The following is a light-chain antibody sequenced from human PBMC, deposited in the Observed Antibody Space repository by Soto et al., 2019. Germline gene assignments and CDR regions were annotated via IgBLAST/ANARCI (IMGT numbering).Light chain of an antibody. Sequence: EIVMTQSPATLSVSPGESATLSCRASQSVSSNLAWYQQKPGQAPRLLIYGASTRATDIPARFSGSGSGTEFTLTINSLQSEDFAVYYCQQYNNWRGPFGQGTKVEIK. CDR2: GAS. V-gene: IGKV3-15*01. CDR3: QQYNNWRGP. CDR1: QSVSSN. J-gene: IGKJ1*01.